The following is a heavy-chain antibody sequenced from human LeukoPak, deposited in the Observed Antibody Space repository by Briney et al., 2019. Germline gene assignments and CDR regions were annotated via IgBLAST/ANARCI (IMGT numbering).Heavy chain of an antibody. CDR3: ARVNYYDSSGYYPYYYYGMDV. CDR2: INHSGST. D-gene: IGHD3-22*01. J-gene: IGHJ6*02. CDR1: GGSFSGYY. V-gene: IGHV4-34*01. Sequence: SETLSLTCAVYGGSFSGYYWSWIRQPPGKGLEWIGEINHSGSTNYNPSLKSRVPISVDTSKNQFSLKLSSVTAADTAVYYCARVNYYDSSGYYPYYYYGMDVWGQGTTVTVSS.